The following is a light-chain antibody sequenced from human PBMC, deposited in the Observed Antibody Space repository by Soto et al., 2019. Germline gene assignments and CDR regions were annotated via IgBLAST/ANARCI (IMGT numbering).Light chain of an antibody. CDR2: GAS. CDR1: QSVSST. V-gene: IGKV3-15*01. CDR3: QQYNNWPRT. Sequence: EIVMTQSPATLSVSPGERATLSCRPGQSVSSTLPWYQQKPGQAPRLLIYGASTRATGIPARFSGSGSGTEFTLTISSLQSEDFAVYYCQQYNNWPRTFGQGTKVEIK. J-gene: IGKJ1*01.